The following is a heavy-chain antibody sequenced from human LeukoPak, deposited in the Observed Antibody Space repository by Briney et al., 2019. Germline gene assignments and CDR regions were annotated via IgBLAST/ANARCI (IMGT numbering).Heavy chain of an antibody. CDR1: GFTFDDYA. Sequence: GGSLRLSCAASGFTFDDYAMHWVRQAPGKGLEWVSAISGSGGSRYYADSVKGRFTISRDNSKNTLYLQMNSLRAEDTAVYYCAKDSSGYSDYFDYWGQGTLVTVSS. D-gene: IGHD3-22*01. V-gene: IGHV3-23*01. J-gene: IGHJ4*02. CDR3: AKDSSGYSDYFDY. CDR2: ISGSGGSR.